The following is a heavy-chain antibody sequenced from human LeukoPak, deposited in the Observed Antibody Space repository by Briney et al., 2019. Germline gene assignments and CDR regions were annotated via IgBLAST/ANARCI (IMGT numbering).Heavy chain of an antibody. D-gene: IGHD4-17*01. CDR1: GGSISSYY. Sequence: SETLSLTCTVSGGSISSYYWSWIRQPPGKGLEWIGYIYYSGSTNYNPSLKSRVTISVDTSKNQFSLKLSSVTAADTAVYYCARDAPPDYGDYAWFDPWGQGTQVTVSS. V-gene: IGHV4-59*01. CDR3: ARDAPPDYGDYAWFDP. J-gene: IGHJ5*02. CDR2: IYYSGST.